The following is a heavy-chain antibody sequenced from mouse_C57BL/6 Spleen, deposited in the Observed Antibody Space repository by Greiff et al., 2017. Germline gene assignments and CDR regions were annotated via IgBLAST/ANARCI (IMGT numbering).Heavy chain of an antibody. J-gene: IGHJ2*01. CDR2: IYPGDGDT. CDR1: GYAFSSSW. V-gene: IGHV1-82*01. Sequence: VQLQESGPELVKPGASVKISCKASGYAFSSSWMNWVQQRPGKGLEWIGRIYPGDGDTNYNGKFKGKATLTADKSSSTAYMQLSSLTSEDSAVYFCARFLTGRYFDYWGQGTTLTVSS. CDR3: ARFLTGRYFDY. D-gene: IGHD4-1*01.